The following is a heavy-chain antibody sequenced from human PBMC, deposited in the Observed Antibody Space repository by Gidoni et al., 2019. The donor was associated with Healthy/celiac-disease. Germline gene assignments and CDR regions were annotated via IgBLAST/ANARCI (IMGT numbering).Heavy chain of an antibody. CDR3: ARDGPDSSGYYSGLDY. D-gene: IGHD3-22*01. CDR2: IWYDGSNK. V-gene: IGHV3-33*01. J-gene: IGHJ4*02. Sequence: QLQLVESGGGVVQPGRSLRLSCAASGFTFSSYGMHWVRQAPGKGLEWVAVIWYDGSNKYYADSVKGRFTISRDNSKNTLYLQMNSLRAEDTAVYYCARDGPDSSGYYSGLDYWGQGTLVTVSS. CDR1: GFTFSSYG.